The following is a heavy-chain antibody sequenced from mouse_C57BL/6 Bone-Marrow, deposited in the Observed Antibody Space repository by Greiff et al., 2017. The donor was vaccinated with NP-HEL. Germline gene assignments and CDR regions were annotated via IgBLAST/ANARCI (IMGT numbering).Heavy chain of an antibody. CDR1: GYTFTSYW. V-gene: IGHV1-69*01. D-gene: IGHD2-1*01. Sequence: QVQLKQPGAELVMPGASVKLSCKASGYTFTSYWMHWVKQRPGQGLEWIGEIDPSDSYTNYNQKFKGKSTLTVDKSSSTAYMQLSSLTSEDSAVYYCARGDGNYEKYYFDYWGQGTTLTVSS. J-gene: IGHJ2*01. CDR2: IDPSDSYT. CDR3: ARGDGNYEKYYFDY.